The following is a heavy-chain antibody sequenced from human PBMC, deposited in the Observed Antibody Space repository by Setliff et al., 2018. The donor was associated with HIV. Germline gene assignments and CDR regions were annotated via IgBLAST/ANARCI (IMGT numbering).Heavy chain of an antibody. V-gene: IGHV4-34*01. D-gene: IGHD6-13*01. CDR2: INHGGST. CDR3: ASDYSSRHDAFDI. Sequence: NPSETLSLTCAVYGGSFSGYYWSWIRQSPGKGLEWIGQINHGGSTNYSPSLKSRVTMSIDTSKNQFSLRLSSVTAADTAVYYCASDYSSRHDAFDIWGQGTVVTVSS. CDR1: GGSFSGYY. J-gene: IGHJ3*02.